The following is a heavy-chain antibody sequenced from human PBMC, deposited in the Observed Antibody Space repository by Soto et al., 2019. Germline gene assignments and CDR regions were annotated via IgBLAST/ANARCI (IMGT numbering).Heavy chain of an antibody. J-gene: IGHJ6*02. CDR1: GGTFSSYA. CDR3: ARCETSCYFYYDGMDV. Sequence: GASVKVSCKASGGTFSSYAISWVRQAPGQGLEWMGGIIPIFGTANYAQRFQGRVTITADKSTSTAYMELSSLRSEDTAVYYCARCETSCYFYYDGMDVWGQGTTVTVSS. V-gene: IGHV1-69*06. D-gene: IGHD2-2*01. CDR2: IIPIFGTA.